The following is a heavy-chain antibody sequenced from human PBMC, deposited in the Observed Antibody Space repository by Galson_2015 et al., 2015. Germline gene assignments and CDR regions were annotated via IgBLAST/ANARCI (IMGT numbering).Heavy chain of an antibody. D-gene: IGHD6-6*01. Sequence: SLRLSCAASGFTFSSYGMHWVRQAPGKGLEWVAVIWYDGGKKYYGDSVKGRFTISRDNSKNTLYLQMNSLRAEDTAVYFCAGDPTEGSSDGGYNYMDVWGKGTAVTVSS. CDR3: AGDPTEGSSDGGYNYMDV. CDR2: IWYDGGKK. J-gene: IGHJ6*03. CDR1: GFTFSSYG. V-gene: IGHV3-33*01.